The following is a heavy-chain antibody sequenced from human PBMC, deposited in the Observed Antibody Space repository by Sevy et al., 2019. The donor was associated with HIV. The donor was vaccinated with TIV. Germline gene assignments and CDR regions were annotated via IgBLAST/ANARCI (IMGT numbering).Heavy chain of an antibody. J-gene: IGHJ5*02. CDR2: VYYSGST. V-gene: IGHV4-39*01. CDR3: VRQGRYSGSWFDP. Sequence: SETLSLTCTVSGGSIDSNNHYWGWIRQPPGKSLEWIASVYYSGSTHYNPSLKSRVTMSADTSKNQFSLKLTSATAADTAVYYCVRQGRYSGSWFDPWGQGTLVTVSS. D-gene: IGHD5-12*01. CDR1: GGSIDSNNHY.